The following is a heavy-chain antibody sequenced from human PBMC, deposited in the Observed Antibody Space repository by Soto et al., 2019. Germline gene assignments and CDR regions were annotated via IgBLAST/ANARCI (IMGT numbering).Heavy chain of an antibody. V-gene: IGHV2-5*02. CDR3: AHPGNMAAVGYYFDY. J-gene: IGHJ4*02. D-gene: IGHD6-13*01. CDR1: GFSLSTRGVH. Sequence: SGPTLVNPTHTLTLTCTFSGFSLSTRGVHVGWIRQPPGNSLEWLALIYWDDDKRYSPSLKSRLTITKDTSKNQVLFTMTNMEPVDTDTSYCAHPGNMAAVGYYFDYWGQGILVTVSS. CDR2: IYWDDDK.